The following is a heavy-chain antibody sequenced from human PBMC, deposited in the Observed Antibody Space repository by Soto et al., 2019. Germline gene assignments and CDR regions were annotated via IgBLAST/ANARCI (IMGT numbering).Heavy chain of an antibody. Sequence: ASVKVSCKASGYTFTSYYMHWVRQAPGQGLEWMGIINPSGGSTSYAQKFQGRVTMTRDTSTSTVYMELSSLRSEDTAVYYCARAATMVRGVISGPGPLWYFDYWGQGTLVTVSS. CDR2: INPSGGST. V-gene: IGHV1-46*01. CDR3: ARAATMVRGVISGPGPLWYFDY. J-gene: IGHJ4*02. CDR1: GYTFTSYY. D-gene: IGHD3-10*01.